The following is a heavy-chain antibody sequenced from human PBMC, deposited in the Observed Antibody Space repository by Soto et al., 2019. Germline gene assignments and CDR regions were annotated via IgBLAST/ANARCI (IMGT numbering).Heavy chain of an antibody. V-gene: IGHV3-30*18. CDR2: ISYDGYLK. CDR1: GFTFNTYG. D-gene: IGHD3-10*01. Sequence: LRLSCAASGFTFNTYGMQWVRQAPGKGLEWVAVISYDGYLKYYVDAVKGRFTVARDNSKNTLFLEMNSLRVEDTAVYFCAKDFKVSGSHYGTLNYYYGMDVWGQGTTVTVSS. J-gene: IGHJ6*02. CDR3: AKDFKVSGSHYGTLNYYYGMDV.